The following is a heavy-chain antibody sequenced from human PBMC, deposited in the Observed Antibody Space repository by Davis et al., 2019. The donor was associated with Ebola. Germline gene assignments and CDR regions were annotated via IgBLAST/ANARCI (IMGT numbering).Heavy chain of an antibody. J-gene: IGHJ6*03. CDR2: IYYSGST. CDR1: GGSFSGYY. CDR3: ASLFGDIVVVPGARVYYYYMDV. D-gene: IGHD2-2*01. V-gene: IGHV4-59*01. Sequence: SETLSLTCAVYGGSFSGYYWSWIRQSPGKGLEWIGYIYYSGSTKYNPALKSRVTISVDPSKNQFSLKLNSVTAADTAVYYCASLFGDIVVVPGARVYYYYMDVWGKGTTVTVSS.